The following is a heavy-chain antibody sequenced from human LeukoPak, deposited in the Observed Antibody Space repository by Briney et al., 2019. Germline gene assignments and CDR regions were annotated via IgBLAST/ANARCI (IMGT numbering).Heavy chain of an antibody. CDR2: IKTDGSEK. Sequence: GGSLRLSCAASGFTFSNYWMSWVRQAPGKGLEWVATIKTDGSEKYYVDSVKGRFTISRDNAKNSLYLQMNSLRAEDTAVYYCARQPVGGYYFDFWGQGTLVTVSS. J-gene: IGHJ4*02. V-gene: IGHV3-7*05. D-gene: IGHD6-19*01. CDR3: ARQPVGGYYFDF. CDR1: GFTFSNYW.